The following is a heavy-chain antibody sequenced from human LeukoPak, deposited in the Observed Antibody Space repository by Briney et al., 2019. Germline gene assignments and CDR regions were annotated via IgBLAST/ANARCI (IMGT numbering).Heavy chain of an antibody. CDR3: AREGRSSGWYVGNYFDY. J-gene: IGHJ4*02. D-gene: IGHD6-19*01. CDR2: IYYSGST. Sequence: SETLSLTCTVSGGSISSGDYYWSWIRQPPGKGLEWIGYIYYSGSTYYNPSLKSRVTISVDTSKNQFSLKLSSVTAADTAVYYRAREGRSSGWYVGNYFDYWGQGTLVTVSS. V-gene: IGHV4-30-4*08. CDR1: GGSISSGDYY.